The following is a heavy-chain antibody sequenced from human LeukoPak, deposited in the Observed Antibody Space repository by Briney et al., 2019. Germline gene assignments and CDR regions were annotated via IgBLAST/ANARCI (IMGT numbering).Heavy chain of an antibody. D-gene: IGHD6-6*01. CDR1: GYTFTSYG. V-gene: IGHV1-18*01. Sequence: ASVKVSCKASGYTFTSYGISWVRQAPGQGLEWMGWISAYNGNTNYAQKLQGRVTMTTDTSTSTAYTELRSLRSDDTAVYYCAKDPEVYSSSSYYYYYTDVWGKGTTVTVSS. J-gene: IGHJ6*03. CDR2: ISAYNGNT. CDR3: AKDPEVYSSSSYYYYYTDV.